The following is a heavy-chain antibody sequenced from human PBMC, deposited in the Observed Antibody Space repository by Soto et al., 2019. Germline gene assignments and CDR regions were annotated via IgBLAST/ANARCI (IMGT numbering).Heavy chain of an antibody. D-gene: IGHD3-9*01. V-gene: IGHV1-46*03. Sequence: ASVKVSCKASGYTFSSYYMHWVRQAPGQGLEWMGIINPSGGSTSYAQKFQGRVTMTRDTSTSTVYMELSSLRSEDTAVYYCAREVYDILTGKYFQHWGQGTLVTVSS. CDR2: INPSGGST. CDR1: GYTFSSYY. J-gene: IGHJ1*01. CDR3: AREVYDILTGKYFQH.